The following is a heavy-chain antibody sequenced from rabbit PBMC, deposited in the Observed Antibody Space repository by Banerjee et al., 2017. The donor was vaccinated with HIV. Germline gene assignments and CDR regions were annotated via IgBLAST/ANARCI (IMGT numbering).Heavy chain of an antibody. CDR1: GFSFSSGYY. J-gene: IGHJ4*01. CDR2: IYAGSSSST. D-gene: IGHD1-1*01. Sequence: QSLEESGGDLVKPGASLTLTCTASGFSFSSGYYMCWVRQAPGKGLEWIACIYAGSSSSTWYASWAKGRFTISKTSSTTVTLQMTSLTAADTATYFCARRTGSSAYNLWGPGTLVTVS. V-gene: IGHV1S40*01. CDR3: ARRTGSSAYNL.